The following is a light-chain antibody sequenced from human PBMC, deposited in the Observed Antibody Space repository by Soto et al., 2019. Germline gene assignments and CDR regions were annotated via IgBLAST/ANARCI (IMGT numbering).Light chain of an antibody. J-gene: IGKJ5*01. Sequence: EIVMTQSPGTLSLSPGETVTLSCRASQSIDSNYLSWYQQKAGQAPRLLISGASTRATGIPARFSGSGSGTDFTLTISSLQAEDFAVYYCQQDYILPIPFGQGTRLEIK. CDR2: GAS. CDR3: QQDYILPIP. CDR1: QSIDSNY. V-gene: IGKV3D-7*01.